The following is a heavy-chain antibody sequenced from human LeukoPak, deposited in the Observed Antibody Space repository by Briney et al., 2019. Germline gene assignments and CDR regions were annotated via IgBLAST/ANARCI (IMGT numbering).Heavy chain of an antibody. D-gene: IGHD2-2*01. J-gene: IGHJ6*03. CDR1: GFTFSSHD. CDR2: IGTAGDT. CDR3: ARGSSSSLYYMDV. V-gene: IGHV3-13*01. Sequence: TGGSLRLSCAASGFTFSSHDMHWVRQAPGKGLEWVSVIGTAGDTYYPGSVKGRFTISRENAKNSLYLQMNSLRAGDTAVYFCARGSSSSLYYMDVWGKGTTVTVSS.